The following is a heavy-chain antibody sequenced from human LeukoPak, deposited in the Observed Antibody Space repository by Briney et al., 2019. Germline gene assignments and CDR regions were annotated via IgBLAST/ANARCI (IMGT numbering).Heavy chain of an antibody. CDR1: GGSISSGSYY. CDR3: ARQQLGIVVIDY. J-gene: IGHJ4*02. D-gene: IGHD2-2*01. Sequence: SETLSLTCTVSGGSISSGSYYWSWVRQPAGKGLEWIGRIYTSGSTNYNPSLKSRVTISIDTSKNQFSLRLNSMTAADTAAYYCARQQLGIVVIDYWGQGTLVTVSS. V-gene: IGHV4-61*02. CDR2: IYTSGST.